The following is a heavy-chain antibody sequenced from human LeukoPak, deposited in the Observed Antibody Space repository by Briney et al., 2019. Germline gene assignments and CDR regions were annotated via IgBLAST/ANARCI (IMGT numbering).Heavy chain of an antibody. J-gene: IGHJ4*02. CDR1: GFTFSTYA. Sequence: GGTLRLSCAASGFTFSTYAMNWVRQAPGKGLEWVSVITGSGGRTYYADSVEGRFTISRDNSKNTLSLQMNNLRAEDTAVYYCAPRVVGSAPFDYWGQGTLVTVSS. CDR3: APRVVGSAPFDY. D-gene: IGHD2-15*01. V-gene: IGHV3-23*01. CDR2: ITGSGGRT.